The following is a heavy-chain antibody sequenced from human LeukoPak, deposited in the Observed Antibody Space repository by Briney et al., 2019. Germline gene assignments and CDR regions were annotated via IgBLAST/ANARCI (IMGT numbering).Heavy chain of an antibody. V-gene: IGHV4-39*07. CDR2: IYYSGST. CDR3: ARGIRSLIDY. Sequence: PSETLSLTCTVSGGSISSSSYYWGWIRQPPGKGLEWIGSIYYSGSTYYNPSLKSRVTISVDTSKNQFSLKLSSVTAADTAVYYCARGIRSLIDYWGQGTLVTVSS. J-gene: IGHJ4*02. D-gene: IGHD4-17*01. CDR1: GGSISSSSYY.